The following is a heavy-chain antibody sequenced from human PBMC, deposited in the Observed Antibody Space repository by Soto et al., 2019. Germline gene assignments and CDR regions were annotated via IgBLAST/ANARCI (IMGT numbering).Heavy chain of an antibody. D-gene: IGHD5-18*01. V-gene: IGHV1-2*02. CDR1: GYTFTGYY. J-gene: IGHJ3*02. CDR3: AREGQLWLLRAFDI. Sequence: ASVKVSCKASGYTFTGYYMHWVRQAPGQGLEWMGWINPNSGGTNYAQKLQGRVTMTRDTSISTAYMELSRLRSDDTAVYYCAREGQLWLLRAFDIWGQGTMVTVSS. CDR2: INPNSGGT.